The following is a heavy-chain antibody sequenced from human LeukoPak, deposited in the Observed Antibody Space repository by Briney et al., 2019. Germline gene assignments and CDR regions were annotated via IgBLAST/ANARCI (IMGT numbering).Heavy chain of an antibody. Sequence: SVKVSCKASGYTLTDDYLHWVRQAPGQGPEWMGRILPILGIANYAQKFQDRVTITADKSTTTAYMELSSLRSEDTAVYYCAIDYYDSSGYYAYWGQGTLVTVSS. D-gene: IGHD3-22*01. CDR1: GYTLTDDY. CDR2: ILPILGIA. J-gene: IGHJ4*02. CDR3: AIDYYDSSGYYAY. V-gene: IGHV1-69*02.